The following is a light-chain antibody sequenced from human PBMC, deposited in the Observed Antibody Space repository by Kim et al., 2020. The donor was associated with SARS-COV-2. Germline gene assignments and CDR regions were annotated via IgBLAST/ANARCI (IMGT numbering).Light chain of an antibody. CDR2: AAS. Sequence: ASVGDRVTITCRASQSISSYLNWYQQKPGKAPKLLIYAASSLQSGVPSRFSGSGSVTDFTLTISSLQPENIATYYCQQSYSTPRSFGQGTKLDIK. J-gene: IGKJ1*01. V-gene: IGKV1-39*01. CDR1: QSISSY. CDR3: QQSYSTPRS.